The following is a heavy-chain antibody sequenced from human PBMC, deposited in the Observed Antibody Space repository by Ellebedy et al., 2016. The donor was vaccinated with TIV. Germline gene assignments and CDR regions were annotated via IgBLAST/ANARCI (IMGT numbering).Heavy chain of an antibody. J-gene: IGHJ4*02. Sequence: GESLKISCAASGFTFDDYTMHWVRQPPGEGLDSVCIIAWDGSSSRCADSVKGRFTISRDNRENSLFLQMHSLRTEDTALYYCAKDAPNGSIDNWGQGTLVTVSS. V-gene: IGHV3-43*01. CDR2: IAWDGSSS. CDR3: AKDAPNGSIDN. CDR1: GFTFDDYT. D-gene: IGHD6-13*01.